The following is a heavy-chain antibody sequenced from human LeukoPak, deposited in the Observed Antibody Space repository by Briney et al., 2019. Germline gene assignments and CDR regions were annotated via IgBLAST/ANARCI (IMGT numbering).Heavy chain of an antibody. J-gene: IGHJ4*02. V-gene: IGHV3-74*01. Sequence: GGSLRLSCAASGFTSSSYWMHWVRQVPGKGLVWVSRSNEDGTITNYADSVKGRFTISRDKNTLFLQMNSLRVEDTAIYYCARDMGVTGADDYWGQGTLVTVSS. CDR2: SNEDGTIT. CDR1: GFTSSSYW. D-gene: IGHD6-13*01. CDR3: ARDMGVTGADDY.